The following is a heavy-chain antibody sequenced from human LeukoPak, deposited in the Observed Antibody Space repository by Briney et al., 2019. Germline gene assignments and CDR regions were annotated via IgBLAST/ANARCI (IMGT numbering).Heavy chain of an antibody. CDR2: INPSGGST. D-gene: IGHD1-26*01. CDR1: GGTFTSYY. Sequence: ASVKVSCKASGGTFTSYYMHWVRQAPGQGLEWMGIINPSGGSTSYAQKFQGRVTMTRDTSTSTVYMELSSLRSEDTAVYYCARDSRCSDIVGATGCEYFDYWGQGTLVTVSS. J-gene: IGHJ4*02. CDR3: ARDSRCSDIVGATGCEYFDY. V-gene: IGHV1-46*01.